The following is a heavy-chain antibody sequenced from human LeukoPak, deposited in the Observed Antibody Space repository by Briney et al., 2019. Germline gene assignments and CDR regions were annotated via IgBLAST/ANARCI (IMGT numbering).Heavy chain of an antibody. CDR2: ISGSSTYT. J-gene: IGHJ5*02. V-gene: IGHV3-21*05. D-gene: IGHD6-13*01. CDR1: GFTFNIYS. Sequence: GGSLRLSCEASGFTFNIYSMSWIRQAPGKGLEWLSYISGSSTYTDYADSVKGRFTISRDNAKDSLYLQMNSLRVEDTAVYYCARTLVAAPGSKGGPWGQGTLVTVSS. CDR3: ARTLVAAPGSKGGP.